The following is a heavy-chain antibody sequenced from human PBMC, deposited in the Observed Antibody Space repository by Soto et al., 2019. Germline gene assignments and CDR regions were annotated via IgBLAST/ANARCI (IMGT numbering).Heavy chain of an antibody. CDR3: ARRYGSAIDY. J-gene: IGHJ4*02. Sequence: QVQLQESSPGLVKPSETLSLTCTVSGGSISSYYWSWIRQPPGKGLEWIGYIYYSGSTNYNPSLKSRVTISVDTSKNQFSLKLSSVTAAVTAVYYCARRYGSAIDYWGQGTLVTVSS. D-gene: IGHD1-26*01. CDR2: IYYSGST. CDR1: GGSISSYY. V-gene: IGHV4-59*08.